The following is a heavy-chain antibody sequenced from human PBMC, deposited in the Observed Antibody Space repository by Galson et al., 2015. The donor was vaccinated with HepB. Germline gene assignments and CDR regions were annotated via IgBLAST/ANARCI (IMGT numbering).Heavy chain of an antibody. Sequence: TLSLTCTVSGGSINNYWGWIRQPPGKGLEWVGWIYYSGTTNYSPSLKSRVTISVDTSNNQFSLKLSSVTAADTAVYYCARGGASSRYFDSWGQGTLVTVSS. V-gene: IGHV4-59*01. CDR2: IYYSGTT. J-gene: IGHJ4*02. CDR1: GGSINNY. CDR3: ARGGASSRYFDS. D-gene: IGHD2-2*01.